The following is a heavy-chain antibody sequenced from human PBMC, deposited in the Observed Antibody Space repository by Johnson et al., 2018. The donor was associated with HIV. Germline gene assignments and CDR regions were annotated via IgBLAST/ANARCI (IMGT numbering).Heavy chain of an antibody. J-gene: IGHJ3*02. CDR3: AKRLESSSWSHDAFDI. Sequence: VQLMESGGGVVRPGGSLRLSCAASGFTFRSYWLSWVRQAPGKGLECVANIKQDGSETYYADSVKGRFTISRDNPKNSLYRQMNSLGAEDTAVYYCAKRLESSSWSHDAFDIWGQGTMVTVSS. CDR2: IKQDGSET. CDR1: GFTFRSYW. V-gene: IGHV3-7*05. D-gene: IGHD6-13*01.